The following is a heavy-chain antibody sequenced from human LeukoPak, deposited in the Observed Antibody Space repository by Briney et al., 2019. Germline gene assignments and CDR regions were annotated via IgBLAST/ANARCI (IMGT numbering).Heavy chain of an antibody. V-gene: IGHV3-23*01. CDR3: ARGQNYYGSGSQTFDI. D-gene: IGHD3-10*01. CDR2: IDGVGVRT. Sequence: PGGSLRLSCAASGFTFNPYAMSWVRQAPGKGLEWLADIDGVGVRTYYADSVKGRFTISRDNAKNSLYLQVSSLRAEDTAWYYCARGQNYYGSGSQTFDIWGQGTMVTVSS. J-gene: IGHJ3*02. CDR1: GFTFNPYA.